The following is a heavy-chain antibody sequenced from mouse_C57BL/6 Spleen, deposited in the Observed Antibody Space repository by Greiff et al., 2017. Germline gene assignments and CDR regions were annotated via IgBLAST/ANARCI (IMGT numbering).Heavy chain of an antibody. CDR2: IRLKSDNYAT. CDR3: TAHYYAMDY. V-gene: IGHV6-3*01. CDR1: GFTFSNYW. J-gene: IGHJ4*01. Sequence: EVKLQESGGGLVQPGGSMKLSCVASGFTFSNYWMNWVRQSPEKGLEWVAQIRLKSDNYATHYAESVKGRFTISRDDSKSSVYLQMNNLRAEDTGIYYCTAHYYAMDYWGQGTSVTVSS.